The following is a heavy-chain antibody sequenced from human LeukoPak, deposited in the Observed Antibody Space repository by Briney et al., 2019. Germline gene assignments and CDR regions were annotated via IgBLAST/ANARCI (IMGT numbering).Heavy chain of an antibody. CDR2: ISWNSGSI. CDR3: AKDRRSGYSSSWYYFDY. CDR1: GFTFDDYA. D-gene: IGHD6-13*01. V-gene: IGHV3-9*03. Sequence: PGRSLRLSCAASGFTFDDYAMHWVRQAPGKGLEWVSGISWNSGSIGYADSVKGRFTISRDNAKNSPYLQMNSLRAEDMALYYCAKDRRSGYSSSWYYFDYWGQGTLVTVSS. J-gene: IGHJ4*02.